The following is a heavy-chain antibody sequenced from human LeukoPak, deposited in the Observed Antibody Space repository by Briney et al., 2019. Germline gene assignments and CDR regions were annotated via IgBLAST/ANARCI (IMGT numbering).Heavy chain of an antibody. J-gene: IGHJ4*02. CDR3: ARGGAAAGTSLTLEY. D-gene: IGHD6-13*01. Sequence: ASVKVSCKASGYTFTSYYMHWVRQAPGQGLEWMGIINPSGGSTSYAQKFQGRVTMTRDMSTSTVYMELSGLRSEDTAVYYCARGGAAAGTSLTLEYWGQGTLVTVSS. CDR2: INPSGGST. V-gene: IGHV1-46*01. CDR1: GYTFTSYY.